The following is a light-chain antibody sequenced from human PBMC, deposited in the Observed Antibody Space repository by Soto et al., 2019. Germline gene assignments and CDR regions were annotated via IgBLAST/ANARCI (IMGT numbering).Light chain of an antibody. J-gene: IGKJ1*01. CDR1: QSVSSSY. V-gene: IGKV3-20*01. Sequence: EIVLTQSPGTLSLSPGERATLSCRARQSVSSSYLAWYQQKPGQAPRLLIYGASSRATGIPDRFSGSGSGTDFTLTISRLEPEDFAVYYCQQYGSSRWTFGQGNKVDIK. CDR2: GAS. CDR3: QQYGSSRWT.